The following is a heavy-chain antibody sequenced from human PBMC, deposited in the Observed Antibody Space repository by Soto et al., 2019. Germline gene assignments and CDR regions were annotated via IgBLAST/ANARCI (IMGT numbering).Heavy chain of an antibody. D-gene: IGHD3-22*01. CDR2: IYSGGST. CDR1: GFTVSSNY. V-gene: IGHV3-53*01. CDR3: AREGFYDSSGYYYYGMDV. Sequence: PGGSLSLSCAASGFTVSSNYMSWVRQAPGKGLEWVSVIYSGGSTYYADSVKGRFTISRDNSKNTLYLQMNSLRAEDTAVYYCAREGFYDSSGYYYYGMDVWGQGTTVTVSS. J-gene: IGHJ6*02.